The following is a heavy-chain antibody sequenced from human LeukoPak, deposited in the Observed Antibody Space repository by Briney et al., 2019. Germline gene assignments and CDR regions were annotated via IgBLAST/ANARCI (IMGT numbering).Heavy chain of an antibody. CDR1: GGSISSGSYY. CDR2: IYTSGST. J-gene: IGHJ4*02. CDR3: ARGDYSNYEGAFDY. Sequence: SETLSLTCTVSGGSISSGSYYWSWIRQPAGKGLEWIGRIYTSGSTNYNPSLKSRVTISVDTSKNQFSLKLSSVTAADTAVYYCARGDYSNYEGAFDYWGQGTLVTVSS. V-gene: IGHV4-61*02. D-gene: IGHD4-11*01.